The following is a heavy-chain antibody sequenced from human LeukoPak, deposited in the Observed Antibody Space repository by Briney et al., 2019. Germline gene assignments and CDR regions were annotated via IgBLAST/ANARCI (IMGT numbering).Heavy chain of an antibody. D-gene: IGHD5-24*01. Sequence: PGGSLRLSCAASGFNVRNNYMSWVRQGPGKGLEWVSVIYNAGNTDYADSVKGRFTISRDTSKNTLYLQMDSLRVEDTAVYFCARGGDGYPTGWFDPWGQGTLVTVSS. CDR2: IYNAGNT. V-gene: IGHV3-66*01. CDR1: GFNVRNNY. CDR3: ARGGDGYPTGWFDP. J-gene: IGHJ5*02.